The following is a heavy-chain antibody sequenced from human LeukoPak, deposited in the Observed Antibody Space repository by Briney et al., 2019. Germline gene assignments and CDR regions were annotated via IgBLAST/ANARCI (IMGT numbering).Heavy chain of an antibody. CDR3: ARRDLLTGTFDY. V-gene: IGHV3-48*03. CDR2: ISSSGSTI. CDR1: GFTFSSYE. Sequence: GGSLRLSCAASGFTFSSYEMNWVRQAPGRGLEWVSYISSSGSTIYYADSVKGRFTISRDNAKNSLYLQMNSLRAEDTAVYYCARRDLLTGTFDYWGQGTLVTVSS. D-gene: IGHD1-20*01. J-gene: IGHJ4*02.